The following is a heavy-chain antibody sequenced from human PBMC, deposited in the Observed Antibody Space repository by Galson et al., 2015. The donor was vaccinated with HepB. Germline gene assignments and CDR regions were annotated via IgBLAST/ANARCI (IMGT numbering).Heavy chain of an antibody. CDR2: ISSDSRTT. Sequence: SLRLSCAASGFRLTDYAMNWVRRAPGKGLEWAAYISSDSRTTHYADSVKGRFTISRDNAKNSVYLQMTNLRGEDTAVYYCVRDRGSGFGGNDVPSFDLWGRGSLVTVS. J-gene: IGHJ4*02. CDR3: VRDRGSGFGGNDVPSFDL. D-gene: IGHD5-12*01. V-gene: IGHV3-48*01. CDR1: GFRLTDYA.